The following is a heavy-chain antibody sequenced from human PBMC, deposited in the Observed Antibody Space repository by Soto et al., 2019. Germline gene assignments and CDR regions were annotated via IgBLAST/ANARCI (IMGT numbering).Heavy chain of an antibody. CDR2: IIPIFGTA. CDR3: ARGDSSGLMGY. CDR1: GGTFSSYA. J-gene: IGHJ4*02. V-gene: IGHV1-69*13. Sequence: GASVKVSCKASGGTFSSYAISWVRQAPGKGLEWMGGIIPIFGTAKYAQKFQGRVTITADESTSTAYMELSSLRSEDTAVYYCARGDSSGLMGYLGQGTLVTVSS. D-gene: IGHD3-22*01.